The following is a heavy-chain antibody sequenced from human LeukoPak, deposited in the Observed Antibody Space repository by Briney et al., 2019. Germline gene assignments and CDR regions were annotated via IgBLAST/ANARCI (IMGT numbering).Heavy chain of an antibody. CDR1: GFTFSSYS. CDR2: ISSSSSYI. Sequence: GGSLRLSCAASGFTFSSYSMNWVRQAPGKGLEWVSSISSSSSYIYYADSVKGRFTISRDNSKNTLYLQMNSLRAEDTAVYYCAKDRDCSGGSCYPRPGELDPWGQGTLVTVSS. D-gene: IGHD2-15*01. CDR3: AKDRDCSGGSCYPRPGELDP. J-gene: IGHJ5*02. V-gene: IGHV3-21*01.